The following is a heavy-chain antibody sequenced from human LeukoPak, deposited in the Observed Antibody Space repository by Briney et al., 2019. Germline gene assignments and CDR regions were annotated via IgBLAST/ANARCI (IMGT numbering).Heavy chain of an antibody. V-gene: IGHV3-9*01. CDR2: ISWNSGSI. CDR3: AKDGTEPYYDSSGYQAGFDY. CDR1: GFTFDDYA. J-gene: IGHJ4*02. D-gene: IGHD3-22*01. Sequence: PGGSLRLSCAASGFTFDDYAMHWVRQAPGKGLEWVSGISWNSGSIGYADSVKGRFTISRDNAKNSLYLQMNSLRAEDTALYYCAKDGTEPYYDSSGYQAGFDYWGQGTLVTVSS.